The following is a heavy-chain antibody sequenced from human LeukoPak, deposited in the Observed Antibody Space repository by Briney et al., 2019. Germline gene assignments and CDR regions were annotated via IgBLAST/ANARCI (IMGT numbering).Heavy chain of an antibody. CDR2: IYYSGST. V-gene: IGHV4-59*08. J-gene: IGHJ4*02. CDR1: GGSMSPYH. CDR3: ARAVSGRFDY. Sequence: SETLSLTCTVSGGSMSPYHWSCIRQPPGKGLEWTGYIYYSGSTNYNPSLNSRVTISVDTSKNQFSLRLSSVTAADTAIYYCARAVSGRFDYWGQGTLVTVSS. D-gene: IGHD6-19*01.